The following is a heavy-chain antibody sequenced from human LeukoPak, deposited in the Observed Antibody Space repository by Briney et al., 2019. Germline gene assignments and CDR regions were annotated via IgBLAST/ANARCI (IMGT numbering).Heavy chain of an antibody. D-gene: IGHD6-19*01. CDR1: GFXFSSYS. CDR3: ARDRSGWYGYDY. J-gene: IGHJ4*02. V-gene: IGHV3-48*02. Sequence: GGSLRLSCVASGFXFSSYSINWVRQAPGKGLKWVSYISGSSSTIYYADSVKGRFTISRDNAKNSLYLQMNTLTDEDTAVYYCARDRSGWYGYDYWGQGTVVTVSS. CDR2: ISGSSSTI.